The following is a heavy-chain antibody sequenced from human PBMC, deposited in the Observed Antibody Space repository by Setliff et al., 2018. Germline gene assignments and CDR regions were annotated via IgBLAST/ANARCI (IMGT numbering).Heavy chain of an antibody. Sequence: GGSLRLSCAASGFTFSSYAMSWVRQTPGKGLEWVAAINHSGGSTYYADPVKGRFTISRDNSKNTLYLQMNSLRAEDTAVYYCAKDDAGYCSGGSCYAPFDYWGQGTLVTVSS. D-gene: IGHD2-15*01. J-gene: IGHJ4*02. CDR2: INHSGGST. V-gene: IGHV3-23*01. CDR3: AKDDAGYCSGGSCYAPFDY. CDR1: GFTFSSYA.